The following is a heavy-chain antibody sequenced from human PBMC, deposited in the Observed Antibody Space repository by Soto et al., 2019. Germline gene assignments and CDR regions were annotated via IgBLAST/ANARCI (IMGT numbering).Heavy chain of an antibody. J-gene: IGHJ3*02. V-gene: IGHV4-59*01. Sequence: SETLSLTCTVSGGSIGSYYWSWIRQPPGKGLEWIGYIYYSGSTNYNPSLKSRVTISVDTSKNQFSLKLSSVTAADTAVYYCARGDILLAFDIWGQGTMVTVSS. CDR3: ARGDILLAFDI. CDR1: GGSIGSYY. CDR2: IYYSGST. D-gene: IGHD3-9*01.